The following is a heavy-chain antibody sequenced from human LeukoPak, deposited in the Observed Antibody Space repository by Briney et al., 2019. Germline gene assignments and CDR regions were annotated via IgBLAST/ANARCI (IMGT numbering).Heavy chain of an antibody. CDR2: IYYSGST. Sequence: SETLSLTCTVSGGSISSYYWSWIRQPPGKGLEWIGYIYYSGSTNYNPSLKSRVTISVDTSKNQFSLKLSSVTAADTAVYYCARLHTTVTTFDYWGQGTLVTVSS. CDR1: GGSISSYY. CDR3: ARLHTTVTTFDY. V-gene: IGHV4-59*08. D-gene: IGHD4-17*01. J-gene: IGHJ4*02.